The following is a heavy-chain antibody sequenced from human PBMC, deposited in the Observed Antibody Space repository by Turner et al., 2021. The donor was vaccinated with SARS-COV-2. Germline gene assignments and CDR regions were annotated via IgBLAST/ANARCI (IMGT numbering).Heavy chain of an antibody. CDR3: GRGVGGYNPGGFDV. V-gene: IGHV1-2*02. CDR1: GYPFIGYY. CDR2: INPNTGDT. J-gene: IGHJ3*01. Sequence: QVQLVQSGAEVKKPGASVKVSCKASGYPFIGYYIHWVRQAPGQGLEWMAWINPNTGDTKYAQKFQGRVTVTRETSITTTYMELSSLRSDDTAMYYCGRGVGGYNPGGFDVWGQGTLVTVSS. D-gene: IGHD5-12*01.